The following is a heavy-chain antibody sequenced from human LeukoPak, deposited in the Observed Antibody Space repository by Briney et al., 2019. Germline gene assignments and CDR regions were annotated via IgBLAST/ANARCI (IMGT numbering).Heavy chain of an antibody. CDR1: GFTFSSYS. CDR2: ISSSSSYI. V-gene: IGHV3-21*01. Sequence: WGSLTLSCAASGFTFSSYSMNWVRQAPGKGLEWVSSISSSSSYIYYADSVKGRYTISRDNDKNSRYLQMNSLRAEDTAVYYCARDRSGSYGYWGQGTLVTVSS. J-gene: IGHJ4*02. D-gene: IGHD1-26*01. CDR3: ARDRSGSYGY.